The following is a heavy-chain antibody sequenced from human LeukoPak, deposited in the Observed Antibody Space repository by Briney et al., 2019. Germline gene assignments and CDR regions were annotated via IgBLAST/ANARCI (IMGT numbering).Heavy chain of an antibody. D-gene: IGHD5-18*01. V-gene: IGHV1-18*01. CDR3: ARDKGYSYGPNWFGP. J-gene: IGHJ5*02. Sequence: GASVKVSCTASGGTFSSYAISWVRQAPGQGLEWMGWISAYNGNTNYAQKLQGRVTMTKETSTSTAYMELRSLRSDDTAVYYCARDKGYSYGPNWFGPWGQGTLVTVSS. CDR1: GGTFSSYA. CDR2: ISAYNGNT.